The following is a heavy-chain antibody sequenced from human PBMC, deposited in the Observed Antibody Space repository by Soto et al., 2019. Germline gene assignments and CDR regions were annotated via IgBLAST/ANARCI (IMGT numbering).Heavy chain of an antibody. J-gene: IGHJ3*02. CDR2: IRSKAYGGTT. CDR3: TRAGLTHDPDAFDI. CDR1: GFTFGDYA. Sequence: PGGSLRLSCTASGFTFGDYAMSWFRQAPGKGLEWVGFIRSKAYGGTTEYAASVKGRFTISRDDSKSIAYLQMNSLKTEDTAVYYCTRAGLTHDPDAFDIWGQGTMVTVSS. V-gene: IGHV3-49*03. D-gene: IGHD3-9*01.